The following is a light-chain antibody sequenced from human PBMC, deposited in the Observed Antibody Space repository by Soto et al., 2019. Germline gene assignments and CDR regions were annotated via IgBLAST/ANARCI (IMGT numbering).Light chain of an antibody. Sequence: DIQMTQSPSALSASVGDRVTITCRASQSISGWLAWFQQKPGKAPKLLIYDAYSLESGVPSRFSGSGSGTEFTLTITSLQPDDFATYYCQQYVFYRGTFGQGTKVDIK. J-gene: IGKJ1*01. CDR2: DAY. CDR1: QSISGW. V-gene: IGKV1-5*01. CDR3: QQYVFYRGT.